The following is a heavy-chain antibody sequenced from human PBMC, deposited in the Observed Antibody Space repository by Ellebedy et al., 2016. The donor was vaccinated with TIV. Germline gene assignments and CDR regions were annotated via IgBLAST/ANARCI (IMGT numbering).Heavy chain of an antibody. J-gene: IGHJ4*02. V-gene: IGHV1-69*04. CDR3: ARGDNTFYAYSGSSDFDY. CDR1: GGTFSSYA. CDR2: IIPILGIA. D-gene: IGHD1-26*01. Sequence: AASVKVSCKASGGTFSSYAINWVRQAPGQGLEWMGRIIPILGIANYAQKFQDRVTIIADKSTSTAFMELSSLRSEDTAVYYCARGDNTFYAYSGSSDFDYWGQGTLVTVSS.